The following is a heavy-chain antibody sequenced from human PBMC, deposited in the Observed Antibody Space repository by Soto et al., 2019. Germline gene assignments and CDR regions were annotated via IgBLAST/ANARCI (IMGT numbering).Heavy chain of an antibody. CDR1: GGSISSGGYY. V-gene: IGHV4-31*03. CDR2: IYYSGST. D-gene: IGHD2-15*01. J-gene: IGHJ5*02. CDR3: ARDEKQCSGGSCYPSNWFDP. Sequence: QVQLQESGPGLVKPSQTLSLTCTVSGGSISSGGYYWSWIRQHPGKGLEWIGYIYYSGSTYYNPSLKSRVTISVDTSKNQFSLKLSSVTAADTAVYYCARDEKQCSGGSCYPSNWFDPWGQGTLVTVSS.